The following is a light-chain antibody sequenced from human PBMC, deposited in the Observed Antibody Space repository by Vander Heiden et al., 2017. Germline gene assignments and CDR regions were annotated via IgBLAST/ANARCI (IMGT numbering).Light chain of an antibody. J-gene: IGKJ4*01. V-gene: IGKV1-9*01. Sequence: DIQLTQSPSFLSASVGDRVTITCRASQGISSYLAWYQQKPGKAPKPLIYAASTLQSGVPSRFSGSGSGTEFTLTISSLQPEDFATYYCQQLNSSPNTFGGGTKVXIK. CDR1: QGISSY. CDR3: QQLNSSPNT. CDR2: AAS.